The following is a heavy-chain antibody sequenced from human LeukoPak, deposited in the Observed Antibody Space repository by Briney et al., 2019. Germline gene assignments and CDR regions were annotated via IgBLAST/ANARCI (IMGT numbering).Heavy chain of an antibody. CDR1: GFTFSSHA. D-gene: IGHD2-21*02. Sequence: GRSLRLSCAASGFTFSSHAMHWVRQAPGKGLEWVAVISYEASNQYYADSVRGRFTVSRDNSKNTLSLQMNSLRDEDTALYYCARDYRVGCNSDDCYPIDYWGQGTLVTVSS. V-gene: IGHV3-30*01. J-gene: IGHJ4*02. CDR2: ISYEASNQ. CDR3: ARDYRVGCNSDDCYPIDY.